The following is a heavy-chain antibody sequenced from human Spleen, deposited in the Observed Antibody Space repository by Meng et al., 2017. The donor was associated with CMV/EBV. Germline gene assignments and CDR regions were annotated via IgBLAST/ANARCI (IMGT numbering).Heavy chain of an antibody. CDR3: ARSNMYYFDY. D-gene: IGHD4-11*01. V-gene: IGHV4-34*01. J-gene: IGHJ4*02. CDR2: INHSGST. CDR1: GGSFSGYY. Sequence: LSLTCAGYGGSFSGYYWSWIRQPPGKGLEWIGEINHSGSTNYNPSLKSRVTISVDTSKNQFSLKLSSVTAADTAVYYCARSNMYYFDYWGQGTLVTVS.